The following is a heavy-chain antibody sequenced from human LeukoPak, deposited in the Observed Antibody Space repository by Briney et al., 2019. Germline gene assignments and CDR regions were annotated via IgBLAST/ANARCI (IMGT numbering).Heavy chain of an antibody. D-gene: IGHD5-18*01. CDR3: ARAGYSYGTYYYYYYMDV. Sequence: PSETLSLTCTVSGGSISSYYWSWIRQPPGKGLEWIGYIYYSGSTNYNPSLKSRVIISVDTSKNQFSLKLSSVTAADTAVYYCARAGYSYGTYYYYYYMDVWGKGTTVTVSS. V-gene: IGHV4-59*01. CDR2: IYYSGST. J-gene: IGHJ6*03. CDR1: GGSISSYY.